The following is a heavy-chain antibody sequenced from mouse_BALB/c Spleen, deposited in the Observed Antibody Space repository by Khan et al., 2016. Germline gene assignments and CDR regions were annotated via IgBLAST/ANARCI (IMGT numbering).Heavy chain of an antibody. CDR2: INPGSNYT. CDR3: ARWGYGNYLYQAMDY. CDR1: GYTFTRFW. Sequence: QVQLQQSGAELAKPGASVKMSCKASGYTFTRFWMHRVKQRPGQGLEWIGYINPGSNYTDYNQNFKDKATLTADKSSSTAYMLLSSLTSEDSAVYFCARWGYGNYLYQAMDYGGQGISVTVSS. J-gene: IGHJ4*01. D-gene: IGHD2-10*02. V-gene: IGHV1-7*01.